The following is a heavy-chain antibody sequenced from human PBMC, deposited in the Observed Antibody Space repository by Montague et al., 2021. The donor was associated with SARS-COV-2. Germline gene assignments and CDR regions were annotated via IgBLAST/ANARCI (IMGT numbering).Heavy chain of an antibody. CDR3: AKSAWHNWYFDI. Sequence: SETLSLTCTVSGDSISRNSYYWGWIHQPPGQGLEWIVNNPYSEGTCHTPYLKSRVSVSEYTSKNPFSLKFSSMTAADTAVYYSAKSAWHNWYFDIWGRGTMVTVSS. J-gene: IGHJ2*01. CDR1: GDSISRNSYY. D-gene: IGHD2/OR15-2a*01. V-gene: IGHV4-39*01. CDR2: NPYSEGT.